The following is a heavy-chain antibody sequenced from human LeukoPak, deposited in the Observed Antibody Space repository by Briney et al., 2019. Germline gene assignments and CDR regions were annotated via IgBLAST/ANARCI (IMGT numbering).Heavy chain of an antibody. CDR1: GFTFSSYW. D-gene: IGHD2-2*01. Sequence: GGSLRLSCAASGFTFSSYWMSWVRQAPGKGLEWVANIKQDGSEKFYVDSVKGRFTISRDNAKNSLYLQMNSLRAEDTAVYYCGRDCWDCSSTMLDAFDIWGQGTMVTVSS. CDR2: IKQDGSEK. V-gene: IGHV3-7*01. J-gene: IGHJ3*02. CDR3: GRDCWDCSSTMLDAFDI.